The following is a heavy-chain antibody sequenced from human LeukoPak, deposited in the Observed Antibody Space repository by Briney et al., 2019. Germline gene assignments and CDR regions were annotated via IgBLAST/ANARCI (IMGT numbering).Heavy chain of an antibody. D-gene: IGHD2-15*01. CDR3: ARYCGGGSCFDY. V-gene: IGHV3-30*03. CDR1: GFTFSTSI. CDR2: ISYDGNNK. Sequence: GGSLRLSCAASGFTFSTSIMHWVRQAPGKGLEWVAVISYDGNNKYYADSVKGRFTISRDNAKNSLYLQMNSLRAEDTGLYYCARYCGGGSCFDYWGRGTLVTVSS. J-gene: IGHJ4*02.